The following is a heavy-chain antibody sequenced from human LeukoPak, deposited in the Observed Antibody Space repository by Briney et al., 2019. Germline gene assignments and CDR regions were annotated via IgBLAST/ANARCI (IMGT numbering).Heavy chain of an antibody. CDR2: IYYSGST. J-gene: IGHJ4*02. Sequence: SETLSLTRTVSGGSISSYYWSWIRQPPGKGLEWIGYIYYSGSTNYNPSLKSRVTISVDTSKNQFSLKLSSVTAADTAVYYCARGYCSGGSCYPVDYWGQGTLVTVSS. CDR3: ARGYCSGGSCYPVDY. V-gene: IGHV4-59*01. CDR1: GGSISSYY. D-gene: IGHD2-15*01.